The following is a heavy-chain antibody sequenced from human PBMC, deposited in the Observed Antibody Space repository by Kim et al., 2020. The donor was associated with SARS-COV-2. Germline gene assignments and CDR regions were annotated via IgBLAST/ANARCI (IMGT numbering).Heavy chain of an antibody. Sequence: YGDPVKGRFTISRDNSKDTLFLEMNSLRTDDTAMYYCAKSLYSNSAQIDYWGQGSLVSVSS. CDR3: AKSLYSNSAQIDY. J-gene: IGHJ4*02. V-gene: IGHV3-30*02. D-gene: IGHD6-6*01.